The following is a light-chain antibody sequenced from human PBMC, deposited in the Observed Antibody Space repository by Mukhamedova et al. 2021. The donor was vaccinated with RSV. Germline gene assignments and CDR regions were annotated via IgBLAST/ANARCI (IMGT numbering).Light chain of an antibody. CDR2: EVS. V-gene: IGLV2-14*01. Sequence: MIYEVSNRPSGVSDRYSGSKSGNTASLTISGVQAEDEADYYCSSRTTSRTLVFGGGTKLTVL. J-gene: IGLJ2*01. CDR3: SSRTTSRTLV.